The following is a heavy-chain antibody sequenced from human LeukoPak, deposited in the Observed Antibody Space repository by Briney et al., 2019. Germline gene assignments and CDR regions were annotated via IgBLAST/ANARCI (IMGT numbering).Heavy chain of an antibody. J-gene: IGHJ5*02. CDR2: IYYSGNT. CDR3: IRIAIFGVAVNYFDP. D-gene: IGHD3-3*01. CDR1: GGSISSYY. Sequence: SETLSLTCTVSGGSISSYYWSWIRQPPGKGLECIGYIYYSGNTNYNPSLKSRVTISVDTSKNQFSLKLNSVTAADTAVYYCIRIAIFGVAVNYFDPWGQGTLVTVSS. V-gene: IGHV4-59*03.